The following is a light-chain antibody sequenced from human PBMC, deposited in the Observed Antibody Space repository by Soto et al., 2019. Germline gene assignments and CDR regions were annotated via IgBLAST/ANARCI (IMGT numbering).Light chain of an antibody. J-gene: IGKJ4*01. CDR3: QQHSNWLLT. V-gene: IGKV3-11*01. CDR1: QSVSSY. CDR2: DAS. Sequence: EIVLTQSPGTLSLSPGERATLSCRASQSVSSYLAWYKQKPGQAPRLLIYDASNRATGIPARFSGSGSGTDFTLTISSLEPEDFAVYYCQQHSNWLLTFGGGTKV.